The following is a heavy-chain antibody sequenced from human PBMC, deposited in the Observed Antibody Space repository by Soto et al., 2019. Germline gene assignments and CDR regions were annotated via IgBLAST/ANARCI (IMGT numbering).Heavy chain of an antibody. CDR2: IGGSGEYT. V-gene: IGHV3-23*01. CDR3: ARNYYDSGGGFDY. J-gene: IGHJ4*02. Sequence: PGGSLRLSCAASGFTFSSYAMSWVRQAPGKGLEWVAVIGGSGEYTFYADSVKGRFTISRDNSKNSLYLQMNSLRAEDTAVYYCARNYYDSGGGFDYWGQGTLVTVSS. D-gene: IGHD3-22*01. CDR1: GFTFSSYA.